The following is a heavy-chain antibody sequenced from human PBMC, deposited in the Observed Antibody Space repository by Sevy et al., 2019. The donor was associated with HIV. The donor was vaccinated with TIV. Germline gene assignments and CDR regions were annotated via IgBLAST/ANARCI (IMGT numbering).Heavy chain of an antibody. CDR2: IYPGDSET. CDR3: SGHASYGSSSLGIDY. V-gene: IGHV5-51*01. D-gene: IGHD6-6*01. J-gene: IGHJ4*02. Sequence: GESLKISCKGSGYSFTSYWIGWVRQMPGKGLEWMGIIYPGDSETRYSPSFQGQVTISADKSTSTAYLQWISLKASDTAMYYCSGHASYGSSSLGIDYWGQGTLVTVSS. CDR1: GYSFTSYW.